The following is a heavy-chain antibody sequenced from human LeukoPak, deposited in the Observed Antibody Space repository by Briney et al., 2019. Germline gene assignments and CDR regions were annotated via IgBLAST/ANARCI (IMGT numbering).Heavy chain of an antibody. V-gene: IGHV3-53*01. J-gene: IGHJ4*02. CDR3: ARDPPGIAASGTGG. CDR1: GFTVSNNY. CDR2: IYSGGTT. D-gene: IGHD6-13*01. Sequence: GGSRRLSCAASGFTVSNNYMNWVRQAPGKGLEWVSLIYSGGTTKYADSVKGRFTISRDNSKNTLYLQMNSLRVEDTAMYYCARDPPGIAASGTGGWGQGTLVTVSS.